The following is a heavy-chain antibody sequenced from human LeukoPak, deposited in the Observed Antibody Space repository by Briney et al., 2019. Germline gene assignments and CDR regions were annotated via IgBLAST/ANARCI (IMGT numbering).Heavy chain of an antibody. J-gene: IGHJ4*02. CDR1: GGSIMSSSSY. Sequence: SETLSLTCTVSGGSIMSSSSYWGWIRQSPGEGLEWIGCIFYTGSTNYNPSLKSRVTISVDTSNNQFSLRLSSVTAADTAVYYCARLPTEVNVPKGPDYWGQGTLVAVSS. V-gene: IGHV4-39*01. CDR3: ARLPTEVNVPKGPDY. CDR2: IFYTGST. D-gene: IGHD1-26*01.